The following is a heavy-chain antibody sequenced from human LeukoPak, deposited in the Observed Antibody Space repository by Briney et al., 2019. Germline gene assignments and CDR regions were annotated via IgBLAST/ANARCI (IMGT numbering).Heavy chain of an antibody. J-gene: IGHJ4*02. Sequence: PGGSLRLSCAASGFTFSDYYMSWIRQAPGKGLEWVSYIRSSGSTIYYTDSAKSRFTISRDNAENSLYLQMNSLRAEDTAVYYCARVHYYDSSGYYFDYWGQGSLVTVSS. V-gene: IGHV3-11*01. CDR1: GFTFSDYY. D-gene: IGHD3-22*01. CDR2: IRSSGSTI. CDR3: ARVHYYDSSGYYFDY.